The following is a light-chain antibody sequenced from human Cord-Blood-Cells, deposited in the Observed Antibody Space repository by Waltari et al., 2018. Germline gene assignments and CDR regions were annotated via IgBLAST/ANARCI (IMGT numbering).Light chain of an antibody. CDR2: DVS. CDR3: SSYTSSSTVV. CDR1: SSDVGGYNY. J-gene: IGLJ2*01. Sequence: QSALTQPASVSGSPGQSITISCTGTSSDVGGYNYVSWYQQHPGKPPKLMIYDVSNRPSGVSNRFSGSKSGNTASRTISGLQAEDEADYYCSSYTSSSTVVFGGGTKLTVL. V-gene: IGLV2-14*01.